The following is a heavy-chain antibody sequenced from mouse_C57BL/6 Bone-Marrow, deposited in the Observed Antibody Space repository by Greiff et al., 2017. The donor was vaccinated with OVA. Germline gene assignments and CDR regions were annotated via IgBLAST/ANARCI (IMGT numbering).Heavy chain of an antibody. CDR1: GYTFTSYW. CDR3: ERGRLYYDGSGPWFAC. V-gene: IGHV1-72*01. CDR2: IDPNSGGT. Sequence: QVQLQQPGAELVKPGASVKLSCKASGYTFTSYWMHWVKQRPGRGLEWIGRIDPNSGGTKYNEKFKSKATLTVDKPSSTAYMPLSSLTSEDSAVSDGERGRLYYDGSGPWFACWGKGALVSVSA. D-gene: IGHD1-1*01. J-gene: IGHJ3*01.